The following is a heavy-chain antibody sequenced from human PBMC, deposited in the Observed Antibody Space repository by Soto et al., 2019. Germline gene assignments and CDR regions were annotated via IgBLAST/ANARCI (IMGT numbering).Heavy chain of an antibody. V-gene: IGHV1-24*01. CDR2: LDPDEAET. D-gene: IGHD4-17*01. CDR3: TKYHGDYNFDH. CDR1: GYTLNEVA. Sequence: QVQLVQAGAEVKKPGASVKVSCKVSGYTLNEVAMHWVRQAPGKGLEWLGGLDPDEAETIYAQHFQGRVTMTEDTSAGTFYMELSSLRSVGTVLYFCTKYHGDYNFDHWGQGTRVTVSS. J-gene: IGHJ5*02.